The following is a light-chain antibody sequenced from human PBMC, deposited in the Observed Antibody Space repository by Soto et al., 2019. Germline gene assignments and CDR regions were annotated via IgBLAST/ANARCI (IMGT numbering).Light chain of an antibody. Sequence: DIQMTQSPSTLSASVGYRVTITCRASQSISSYLNWYQQKPGKAPELLIYAASSLQSGVPSRFSGSGSGTDFTLTISSLQPEDFATYYCQQRYSTPQTFGQGTKVDIK. CDR3: QQRYSTPQT. V-gene: IGKV1-39*01. J-gene: IGKJ1*01. CDR1: QSISSY. CDR2: AAS.